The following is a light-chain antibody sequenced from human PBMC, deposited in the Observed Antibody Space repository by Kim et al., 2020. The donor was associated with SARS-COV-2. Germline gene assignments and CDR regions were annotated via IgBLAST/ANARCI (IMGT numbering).Light chain of an antibody. CDR1: QDVRNY. J-gene: IGKJ5*01. CDR3: QQRSQWPIT. Sequence: LSPGERAILSCRASQDVRNYLIWHQQKPGQAPRLLMYDTSTRATGIPARFSGSGSGTDYTLTISGLEAEDFGIYYCQQRSQWPITFGQGTRLEIK. CDR2: DTS. V-gene: IGKV3-11*01.